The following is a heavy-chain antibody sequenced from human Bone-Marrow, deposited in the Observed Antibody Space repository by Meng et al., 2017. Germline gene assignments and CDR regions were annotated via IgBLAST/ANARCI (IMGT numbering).Heavy chain of an antibody. J-gene: IGHJ4*02. CDR3: AKDEQRSGSYADY. CDR2: ISGSGGST. CDR1: GFTFSNAW. Sequence: GESLKISCAASGFTFSNAWMSWVRQAPGKGLEWVSAISGSGGSTYYADSVKGRFTISRDNSKNTLYLQMNSLRAEDTAVYYCAKDEQRSGSYADYWGQGTLVTVSS. D-gene: IGHD1-26*01. V-gene: IGHV3-23*01.